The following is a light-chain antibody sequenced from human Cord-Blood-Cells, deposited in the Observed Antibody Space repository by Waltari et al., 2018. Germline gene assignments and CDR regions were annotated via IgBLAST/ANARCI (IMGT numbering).Light chain of an antibody. Sequence: DIQMTQSPSSLSASVGDRVTITCRASQSISSYVNWYQQKPGKAPKRLIYAAYSLQSGVPSRFSGSGSGTDFTLTISSLQPEDFATYYCQQSYSTPYTFGQGTKLEIK. CDR2: AAY. CDR1: QSISSY. CDR3: QQSYSTPYT. V-gene: IGKV1-39*01. J-gene: IGKJ2*01.